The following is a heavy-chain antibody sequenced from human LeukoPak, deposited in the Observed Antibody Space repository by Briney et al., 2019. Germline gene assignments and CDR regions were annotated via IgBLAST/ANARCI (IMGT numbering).Heavy chain of an antibody. Sequence: GGSLRLSCTASGFTFGDYAMSWFRQAPGKGLEWVGFIRSKAYGGTTEYAASVKGRFTISRDDSKSIAYLQMNSLKTEDTAVYYCTRGGAAADWYFDLWGRGTLVTVSS. CDR1: GFTFGDYA. V-gene: IGHV3-49*03. D-gene: IGHD6-13*01. J-gene: IGHJ2*01. CDR2: IRSKAYGGTT. CDR3: TRGGAAADWYFDL.